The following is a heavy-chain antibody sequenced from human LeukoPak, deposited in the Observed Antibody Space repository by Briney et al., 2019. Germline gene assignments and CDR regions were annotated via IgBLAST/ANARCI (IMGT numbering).Heavy chain of an antibody. CDR3: TTDRSMVRGVITPYYYYGMDV. CDR2: IKSKTDGGTT. V-gene: IGHV3-15*01. J-gene: IGHJ6*02. CDR1: GFTFSNAW. Sequence: PGGSLRLSCAASGFTFSNAWMSWVRQAPGKGLEWVGRIKSKTDGGTTDYAAPVKGRFTISRDDSKNTLYLQMNSLKTEDTAVYYCTTDRSMVRGVITPYYYYGMDVWGQGTTVTVSS. D-gene: IGHD3-10*01.